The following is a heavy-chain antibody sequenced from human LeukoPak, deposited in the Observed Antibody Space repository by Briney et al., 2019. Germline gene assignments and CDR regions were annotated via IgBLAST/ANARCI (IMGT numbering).Heavy chain of an antibody. CDR2: IRRDGSET. D-gene: IGHD3-22*01. Sequence: GGSLRLSCAASGFTFSSYSMNWVRRAPGKGLEWVANIRRDGSETHYVDSVMGRFTISRDNAKNSLYLQMNSLRAEDTAVYYCARDDTHYGSSGSFYDAFDIWGQGTMVTVSS. CDR3: ARDDTHYGSSGSFYDAFDI. J-gene: IGHJ3*02. CDR1: GFTFSSYS. V-gene: IGHV3-7*01.